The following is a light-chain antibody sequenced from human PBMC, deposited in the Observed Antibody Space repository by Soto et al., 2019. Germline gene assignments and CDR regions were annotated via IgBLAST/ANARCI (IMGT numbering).Light chain of an antibody. CDR2: GAS. J-gene: IGKJ1*01. V-gene: IGKV3-20*01. CDR3: ERYGISPSCT. Sequence: EIVLTQSPGTLSLSPGERATLSCRASQSVSSTYLAWYQQKPGQAPRLLIYGASTRATGIPDRFSGSWSGTDFTLTISRLEPEDFAVYYCERYGISPSCTFGQGTKVEFK. CDR1: QSVSSTY.